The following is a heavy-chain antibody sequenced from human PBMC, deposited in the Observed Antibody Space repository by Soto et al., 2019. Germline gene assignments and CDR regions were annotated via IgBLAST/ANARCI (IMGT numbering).Heavy chain of an antibody. CDR1: GFTFGTYA. CDR2: ISYEGSNT. J-gene: IGHJ6*02. CDR3: ARVTPGNNLYYFSGMDV. D-gene: IGHD1-1*01. Sequence: GGSLRLSCVASGFTFGTYAIHWVRQAPGKGLQWVALISYEGSNTYYADSVKGRFTVSRDNSKSTLYLQMNSLRPEDTGVYYCARVTPGNNLYYFSGMDVWGQGTSVTV. V-gene: IGHV3-30-3*01.